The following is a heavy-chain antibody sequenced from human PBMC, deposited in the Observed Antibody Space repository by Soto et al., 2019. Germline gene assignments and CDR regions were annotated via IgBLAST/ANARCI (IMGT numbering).Heavy chain of an antibody. CDR2: IIPLFGTT. V-gene: IGHV1-69*13. J-gene: IGHJ4*02. D-gene: IGHD3-16*02. Sequence: SVKVSCKAFGGTFSSYAISWVRQAPGQGLEWMGGIIPLFGTTNYAPKFQGRVAITADERASTAYMDLSSLKSEDTAVYYCATNNRTSYHFDYWGQGTLATVSS. CDR1: GGTFSSYA. CDR3: ATNNRTSYHFDY.